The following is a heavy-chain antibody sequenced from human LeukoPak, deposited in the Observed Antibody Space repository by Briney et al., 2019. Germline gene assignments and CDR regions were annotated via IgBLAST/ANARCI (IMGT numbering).Heavy chain of an antibody. J-gene: IGHJ4*02. CDR3: AREGQQLVVDY. CDR2: LYYSGST. V-gene: IGHV4-59*01. D-gene: IGHD6-13*01. CDR1: GDSISSNY. Sequence: SETLSLTCTVSGDSISSNYWTWIRQPPGKGLECIGYLYYSGSTNYNPSLKSRVTISVDTSKNQFSLKLSSVTAADTAVYYCAREGQQLVVDYWGQGTLVTVSS.